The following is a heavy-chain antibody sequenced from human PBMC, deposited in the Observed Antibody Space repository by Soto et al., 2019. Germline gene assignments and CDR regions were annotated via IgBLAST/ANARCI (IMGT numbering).Heavy chain of an antibody. CDR2: ISAYNGNT. D-gene: IGHD3-3*01. CDR1: GYTFTSYG. J-gene: IGHJ3*02. Sequence: ASVKVSCKASGYTFTSYGISWVRQAPGQGLEWMGWISAYNGNTNYAQKLQGRVTMTTGTSTSTAYMELRSLRSDDTAVYYCARPTIFGVPRYPELDAFDIWGQGTMVTVSS. CDR3: ARPTIFGVPRYPELDAFDI. V-gene: IGHV1-18*01.